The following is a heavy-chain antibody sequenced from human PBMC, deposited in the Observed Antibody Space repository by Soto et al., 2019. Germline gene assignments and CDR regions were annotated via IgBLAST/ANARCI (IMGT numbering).Heavy chain of an antibody. Sequence: GGSLRLPCAASGFTFSDYYMSWIRQAPGKGLEWVSYISSSGSTIYYADSVKGRFTISRDNAKNSLYLQMNSLRAEDTAVYYCVRDRTAMVLTGTYSYWGQGTLVTVSS. CDR2: ISSSGSTI. CDR1: GFTFSDYY. CDR3: VRDRTAMVLTGTYSY. V-gene: IGHV3-11*01. J-gene: IGHJ4*02. D-gene: IGHD5-18*01.